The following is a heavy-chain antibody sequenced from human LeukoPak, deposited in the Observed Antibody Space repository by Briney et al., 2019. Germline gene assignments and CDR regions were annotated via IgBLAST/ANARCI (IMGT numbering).Heavy chain of an antibody. V-gene: IGHV3-74*01. J-gene: IGHJ5*01. CDR2: IKGDGSHT. CDR1: GFTFSNYW. D-gene: IGHD3-9*01. Sequence: PGGSLRLSCTASGFTFSNYWMHLVRLAPGKGLVWVSRIKGDGSHTIYADSVKGRFTISRDNAKNTLYLQMKSLRAEDTAVYYCVRDWDHFDFDSWGLGTLVTVSS. CDR3: VRDWDHFDFDS.